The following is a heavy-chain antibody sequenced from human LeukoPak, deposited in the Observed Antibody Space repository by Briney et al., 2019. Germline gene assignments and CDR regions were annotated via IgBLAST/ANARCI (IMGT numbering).Heavy chain of an antibody. D-gene: IGHD1-26*01. J-gene: IGHJ4*02. CDR3: ARGSGSPNYFDY. V-gene: IGHV3-48*04. Sequence: PGGSLRLSCAASGFTFSSYSMNWVRQAPGKGLEWVSSISSSSSTIYYADSVKGRFTISRDNAKNSLYLQMNSLRAEDTAVYYCARGSGSPNYFDYWGQGTLVTVSS. CDR2: ISSSSSTI. CDR1: GFTFSSYS.